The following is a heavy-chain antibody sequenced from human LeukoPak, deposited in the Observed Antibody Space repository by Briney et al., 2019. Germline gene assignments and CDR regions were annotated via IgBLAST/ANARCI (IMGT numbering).Heavy chain of an antibody. D-gene: IGHD3-10*01. CDR3: ARSEVYYGSRRTYYFDS. J-gene: IGHJ4*02. CDR2: IKQDGSEK. V-gene: IGHV3-7*01. CDR1: AFTFSSYC. Sequence: PGGSLRLSCAASAFTFSSYCMSWVRQGPGKGLEWVANIKQDGSEKYYVDSVKGRFTISRDNAKNSLYLQMNSLRAEDTAVYHCARSEVYYGSRRTYYFDSWGQGTLVTVSS.